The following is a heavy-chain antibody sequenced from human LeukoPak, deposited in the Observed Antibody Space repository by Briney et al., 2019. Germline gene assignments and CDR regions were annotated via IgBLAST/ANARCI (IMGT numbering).Heavy chain of an antibody. CDR3: ARVAYGDYFYV. D-gene: IGHD3-10*01. V-gene: IGHV1-46*01. CDR2: INPSGGST. CDR1: GYTFTSYY. Sequence: GASAKVSCKASGYTFTSYYMHWVRQAPGQGLEWMGVINPSGGSTTYAQNFQDRVTMTRDTSTSTVYMELSSLRSEDTAVYYCARVAYGDYFYVWGQGTLVTVTS. J-gene: IGHJ4*02.